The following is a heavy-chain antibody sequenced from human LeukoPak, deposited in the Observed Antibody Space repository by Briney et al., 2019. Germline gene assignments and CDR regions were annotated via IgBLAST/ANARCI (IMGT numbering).Heavy chain of an antibody. V-gene: IGHV4-39*01. Sequence: SETLSLTCTVSGGSISSSSYYWGWIRQPPGKGLEWIGSIYYSGRTYYNPSLKSRVTISVDPSKNQFSLKLSFVTAADTAVYFCACHRWAGRPRDDFDIWGEGTMVTVSS. CDR1: GGSISSSSYY. D-gene: IGHD1-1*01. J-gene: IGHJ3*02. CDR3: ACHRWAGRPRDDFDI. CDR2: IYYSGRT.